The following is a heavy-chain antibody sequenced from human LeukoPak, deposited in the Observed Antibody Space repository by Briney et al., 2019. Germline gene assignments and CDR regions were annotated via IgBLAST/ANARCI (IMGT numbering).Heavy chain of an antibody. Sequence: KPSETLSLTCTVSGGSISRSYWSWIRQPPGKGLEWIGYIFYTGSTTYSPSLKSRVSLSVDTSKNQFSLKLSSVTAADTAVYYCAEDSSGRHDAFDVWGQGAMVTVPS. V-gene: IGHV4-59*08. J-gene: IGHJ3*01. CDR3: AEDSSGRHDAFDV. CDR2: IFYTGST. CDR1: GGSISRSY. D-gene: IGHD6-19*01.